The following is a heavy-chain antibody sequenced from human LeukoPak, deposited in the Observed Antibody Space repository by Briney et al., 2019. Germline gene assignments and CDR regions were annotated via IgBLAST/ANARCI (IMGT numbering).Heavy chain of an antibody. D-gene: IGHD7-27*01. CDR3: ARHQLTGGFDY. J-gene: IGHJ4*02. CDR2: IYYSGST. CDR1: GGSISSSSYY. Sequence: PSETLSLTCTVSGGSISSSSYYWGWIRQPPGKGLEWIGSIYYSGSTYYNPSLKSRVTISVDTSKNQFSLKLSSVTAAGTAVYYCARHQLTGGFDYWGQGTLVTVSS. V-gene: IGHV4-39*01.